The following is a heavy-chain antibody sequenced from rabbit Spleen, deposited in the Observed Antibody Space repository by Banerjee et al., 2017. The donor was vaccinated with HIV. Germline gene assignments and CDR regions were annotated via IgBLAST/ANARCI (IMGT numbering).Heavy chain of an antibody. CDR1: GLDFSSRYW. CDR3: ARDAAGREDFNL. Sequence: QSLEESGGDLVKPGGSLTLTCKASGLDFSSRYWICWVRQAPGKGLEWIACIDVVRSGITYYANWAKGRFTISKTSSTTVTLQMTSLTAADTATYFCARDAAGREDFNLWGPGTLVTVS. V-gene: IGHV1S40*01. J-gene: IGHJ4*01. D-gene: IGHD4-2*01. CDR2: IDVVRSGIT.